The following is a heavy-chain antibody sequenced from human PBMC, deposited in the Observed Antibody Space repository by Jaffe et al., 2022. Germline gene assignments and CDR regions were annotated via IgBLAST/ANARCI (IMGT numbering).Heavy chain of an antibody. J-gene: IGHJ3*02. CDR1: GYSISSGYY. CDR3: ASSSYDILTGPEPPGAFDI. D-gene: IGHD3-9*01. CDR2: IYHSGST. V-gene: IGHV4-38-2*01. Sequence: QVQLQESGPGLVKPSETLSLTCAVSGYSISSGYYWGWIRQPPGKGLEWIGSIYHSGSTYYNPSLKSRVTISVDTSKNQFSLKLSSVTAADTAVYYCASSSYDILTGPEPPGAFDIWGQGTMVTVSS.